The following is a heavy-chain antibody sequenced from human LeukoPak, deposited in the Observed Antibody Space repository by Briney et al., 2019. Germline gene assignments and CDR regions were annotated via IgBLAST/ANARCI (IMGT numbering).Heavy chain of an antibody. J-gene: IGHJ6*03. V-gene: IGHV3-30*04. Sequence: GRSLRLSCAASGFTFSSYAMHWVRQAPGKGLEWVAVISYDGSNKYYADSVKGRFTISRDNSKNTLYLQMNSLRAEDTAVYYCARDRLPGGGTSYYYYYMDVWGKGTTVTVPS. CDR2: ISYDGSNK. D-gene: IGHD1-1*01. CDR1: GFTFSSYA. CDR3: ARDRLPGGGTSYYYYYMDV.